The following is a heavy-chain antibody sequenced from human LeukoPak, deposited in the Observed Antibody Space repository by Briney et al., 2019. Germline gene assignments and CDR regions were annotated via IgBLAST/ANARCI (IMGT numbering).Heavy chain of an antibody. CDR3: ARGGGEFNWLDP. V-gene: IGHV4-61*02. CDR1: GGSISGGSYY. Sequence: PSQTLSLTCTVSGGSISGGSYYWTWIRQPAGKGLEWIGRIYTSGSTNYSPSLESRVTISLDTSNNQFSLKLSSVTAADTAVYYCARGGGEFNWLDPWGQGTLVTVSS. D-gene: IGHD3-10*01. J-gene: IGHJ5*02. CDR2: IYTSGST.